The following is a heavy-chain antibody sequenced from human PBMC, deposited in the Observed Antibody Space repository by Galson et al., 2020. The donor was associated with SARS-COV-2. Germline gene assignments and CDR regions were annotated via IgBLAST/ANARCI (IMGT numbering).Heavy chain of an antibody. CDR1: GFTFSNYG. V-gene: IGHV3-30*03. Sequence: GGSLRLSCAGSGFTFSNYGMHWVRQAPGKGLEWVSVISHDGSNIYYAESVKGRFTISRDGSKNTLYLQMNSLRTEDTAIYYCASARGLVGVVTRTALDVWGQGTTVTVSS. CDR2: ISHDGSNI. D-gene: IGHD3-3*01. J-gene: IGHJ6*02. CDR3: ASARGLVGVVTRTALDV.